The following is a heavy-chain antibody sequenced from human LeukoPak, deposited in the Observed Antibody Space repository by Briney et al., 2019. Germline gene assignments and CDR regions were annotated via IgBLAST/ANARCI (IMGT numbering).Heavy chain of an antibody. CDR3: ARDYYDSSRLSGRWFDP. J-gene: IGHJ5*02. Sequence: SETLSLTCTVSGGSISSYYWSWIRQPPGKGLEWIGYIYYSGSTNYNPSLKSRVTISVDTSKNQFSLKLSSVTAADTAVYYCARDYYDSSRLSGRWFDPWGQGTLVTVSS. CDR2: IYYSGST. CDR1: GGSISSYY. V-gene: IGHV4-59*01. D-gene: IGHD3-22*01.